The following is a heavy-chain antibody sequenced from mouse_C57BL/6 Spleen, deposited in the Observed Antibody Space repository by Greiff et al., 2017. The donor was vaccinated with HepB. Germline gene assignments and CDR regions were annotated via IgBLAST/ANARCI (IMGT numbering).Heavy chain of an antibody. CDR3: ARTYGYDAHAMDY. J-gene: IGHJ4*01. V-gene: IGHV1-69*01. Sequence: VQLKQPGAELVMPGASVKLSCKASGYTFTSYWMHWVKQRPGQGLEWIGEIDPSDSYTNYNQKFKGKSTLTVDKSSSTAYMQLSSLTSEDSAVYYCARTYGYDAHAMDYWGQGTSVTVSS. CDR2: IDPSDSYT. CDR1: GYTFTSYW. D-gene: IGHD2-2*01.